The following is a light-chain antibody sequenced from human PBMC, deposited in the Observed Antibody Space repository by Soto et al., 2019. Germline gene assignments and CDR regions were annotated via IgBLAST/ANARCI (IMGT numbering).Light chain of an antibody. CDR3: QQCNTYST. Sequence: DIQMTQSPSILSASVGDRVTITCRASQNINNWLAWYQQKPGRAPNLLIYQTSNLESGVPSRFSGSGSGTEFTLTISSLQPDDFATDYCQQCNTYSTFGQGTTVEIK. J-gene: IGKJ1*01. CDR1: QNINNW. V-gene: IGKV1-5*03. CDR2: QTS.